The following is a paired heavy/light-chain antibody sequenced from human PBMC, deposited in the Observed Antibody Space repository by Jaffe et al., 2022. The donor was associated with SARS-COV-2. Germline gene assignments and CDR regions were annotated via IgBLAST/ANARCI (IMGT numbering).Heavy chain of an antibody. CDR1: GFTFSSCT. D-gene: IGHD2-2*01. CDR3: ARGGPTAGRDYYYGMDV. CDR2: ISSTRTYT. J-gene: IGHJ6*02. Sequence: EVQLVESGGGLVKPGESLRLSCTASGFTFSSCTLHWVRQAPGKGLEWLSSISSTRTYTYYADSVEGRFTISRDSAKNSVFLQMNSLRAEDTAVYYCARGGPTAGRDYYYGMDVWGQGTTVTVSS. V-gene: IGHV3-21*01.
Light chain of an antibody. Sequence: QSVLTQPPSVSAAPGQKVTISCSGSSSNIGKNYVSWYQLLPGTAPKVLIYDNNKRPSGIPDRFSGSKSGTSATLGITGLQTGDEADYYCGTWDSSLSAGVFGGGTKLTAL. CDR1: SSNIGKNY. V-gene: IGLV1-51*01. CDR2: DNN. CDR3: GTWDSSLSAGV. J-gene: IGLJ2*01.